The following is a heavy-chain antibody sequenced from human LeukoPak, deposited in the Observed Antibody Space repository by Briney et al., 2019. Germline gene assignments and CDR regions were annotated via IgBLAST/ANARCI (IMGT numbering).Heavy chain of an antibody. CDR2: ISWNSGSI. D-gene: IGHD4-17*01. CDR1: GFTFDDYA. J-gene: IGHJ5*02. Sequence: GGSLRLSCAASGFTFDDYAMHWVRQAPGKGLEWVSGISWNSGSIGYADSVKGRFTISGDNSKNTLYLQMNSLRAEDTAVYYCARDRLRYHNWFDPWGQGTLVTVSS. V-gene: IGHV3-9*01. CDR3: ARDRLRYHNWFDP.